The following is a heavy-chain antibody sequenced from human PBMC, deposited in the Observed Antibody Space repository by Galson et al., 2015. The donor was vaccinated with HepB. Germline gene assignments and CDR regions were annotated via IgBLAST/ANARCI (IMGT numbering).Heavy chain of an antibody. V-gene: IGHV4-4*07. CDR1: GGSISRYH. Sequence: ETLSLTCSVSGGSISRYHWTWIRQPAGKGLEWIGRIFSSGTTTYSPSLKSRVIMSVDTFRNHFSLKLTSMTAADTAVHFCARNRGGDSWDDAFDIWGQGTKVNVFS. CDR3: ARNRGGDSWDDAFDI. D-gene: IGHD2-21*02. CDR2: IFSSGTT. J-gene: IGHJ3*02.